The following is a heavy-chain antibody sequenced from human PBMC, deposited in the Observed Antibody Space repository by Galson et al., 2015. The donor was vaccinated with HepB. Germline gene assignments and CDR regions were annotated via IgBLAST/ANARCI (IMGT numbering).Heavy chain of an antibody. CDR2: IYSGGST. D-gene: IGHD2-15*01. CDR1: GFTVSSNY. J-gene: IGHJ4*02. CDR3: ARARGYCSGGSCYSRYYFDY. V-gene: IGHV3-66*01. Sequence: SLRLSCAASGFTVSSNYMSWVRQAPGKGLEWVSVIYSGGSTYYADSVKGRFTISRDNSKNTLYLQMNSLRAEDTAVCYCARARGYCSGGSCYSRYYFDYWGQGTLVTVSS.